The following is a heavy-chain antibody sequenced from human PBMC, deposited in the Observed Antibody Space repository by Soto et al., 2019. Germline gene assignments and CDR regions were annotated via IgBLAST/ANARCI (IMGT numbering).Heavy chain of an antibody. CDR2: TYYRSRWYN. J-gene: IGHJ5*02. CDR3: ARDLIGAANWLDP. CDR1: GDSVSSKTAA. V-gene: IGHV6-1*01. Sequence: LTCAISGDSVSSKTAAWNWLRQSPSRGLEWLGRTYYRSRWYNDYAVSVKSRIAINPDTSKNQFSLQLNSVTPEDTAVYYCARDLIGAANWLDPWGQGTLVTVSS.